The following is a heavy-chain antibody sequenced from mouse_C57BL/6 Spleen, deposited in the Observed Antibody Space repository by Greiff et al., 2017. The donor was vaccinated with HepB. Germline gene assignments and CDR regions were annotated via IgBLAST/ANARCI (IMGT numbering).Heavy chain of an antibody. D-gene: IGHD3-3*01. V-gene: IGHV1-55*01. Sequence: QVQLQQSGAELVKPGASVKMSCKASGYTFTSYWITWVKQRPGQGLEWIGDIYPGSGSTNYNEKFKSKATLTVDTSSSTAYMQLSSLTSEDSAVYYCARRGRDYYAMGYWGQRTSVTVSS. CDR2: IYPGSGST. J-gene: IGHJ4*01. CDR3: ARRGRDYYAMGY. CDR1: GYTFTSYW.